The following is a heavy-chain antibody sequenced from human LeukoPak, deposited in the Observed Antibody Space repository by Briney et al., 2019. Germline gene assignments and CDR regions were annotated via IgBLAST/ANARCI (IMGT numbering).Heavy chain of an antibody. D-gene: IGHD3-9*01. CDR2: INQDGSEK. Sequence: GGSLRLSCAASGSTFSSHWMSWVRQAPGKGLERVANINQDGSEKYYVDSVKGRFIISRDNAKNSLYLQMNSLRAEDTAVYYCARDGFDEGLYFDYWGQGNLVTVSS. V-gene: IGHV3-7*01. CDR1: GSTFSSHW. J-gene: IGHJ4*02. CDR3: ARDGFDEGLYFDY.